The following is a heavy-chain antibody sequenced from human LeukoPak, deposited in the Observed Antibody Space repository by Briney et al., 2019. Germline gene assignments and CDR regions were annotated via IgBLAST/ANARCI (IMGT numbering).Heavy chain of an antibody. D-gene: IGHD3-10*01. V-gene: IGHV4-39*07. J-gene: IGHJ5*02. CDR3: ARRGPYYYGSGSYQYNWFDP. CDR2: IFYSGST. CDR1: GGSISTSNYY. Sequence: SETLSLTCTVSGGSISTSNYYWGWIRQPPGKGLEWIGNIFYSGSTYYSPSLRSRVTISLDTSKNQFSLKLSSVTAADTAVYYCARRGPYYYGSGSYQYNWFDPWGQGTLVTVSS.